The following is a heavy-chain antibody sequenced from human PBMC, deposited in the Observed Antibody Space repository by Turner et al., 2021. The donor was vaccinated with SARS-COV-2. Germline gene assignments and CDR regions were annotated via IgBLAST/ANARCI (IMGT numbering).Heavy chain of an antibody. J-gene: IGHJ6*02. D-gene: IGHD2-8*01. CDR3: ARDYPYCTNGVCYTSYYGMDV. CDR2: ISYDGINK. V-gene: IGHV3-30*04. CDR1: GFTFSSYA. Sequence: QVQLVESGGGVVPPGGSMRLPCAASGFTFSSYAMHWVRQAPGKGLEWVAVISYDGINKYYADSVKGRFTISRDNSQNTLDLQMNSLGDEDTAVYYCARDYPYCTNGVCYTSYYGMDVWGQGTTVTVSS.